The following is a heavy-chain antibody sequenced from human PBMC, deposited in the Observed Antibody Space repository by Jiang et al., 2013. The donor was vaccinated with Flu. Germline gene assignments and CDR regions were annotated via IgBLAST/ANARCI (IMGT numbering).Heavy chain of an antibody. CDR1: GGSISSYY. CDR3: ARQNVVVVEAATPYFDY. V-gene: IGHV4-59*01. Sequence: LLKPSETLSLTCTVSGGSISSYYWSWIRQSPGKGLEWIGYIYDSGTTSYNPSLKSRVTISGDTSKNQFSLKLSSLTAADTAVYYCARQNVVVVEAATPYFDYWGQGTLVTVSS. CDR2: IYDSGTT. D-gene: IGHD2-15*01. J-gene: IGHJ4*02.